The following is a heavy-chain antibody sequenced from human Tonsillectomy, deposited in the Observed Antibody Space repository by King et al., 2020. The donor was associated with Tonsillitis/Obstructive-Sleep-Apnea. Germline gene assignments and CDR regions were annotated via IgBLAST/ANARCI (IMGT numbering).Heavy chain of an antibody. CDR3: ARGASDFWSGPINWFDP. V-gene: IGHV7-4-1*02. D-gene: IGHD3-3*01. CDR1: GYTFTNYA. Sequence: QLVQSGSELKKPGASVKVSCKASGYTFTNYAMNWVRQAPGQGLEWMGWINTNTGNPTYAQGFTGQFVFSLDTSLSTAYLQISSLKTEDTAVYYCARGASDFWSGPINWFDPWGQGTLVTVSS. CDR2: INTNTGNP. J-gene: IGHJ5*02.